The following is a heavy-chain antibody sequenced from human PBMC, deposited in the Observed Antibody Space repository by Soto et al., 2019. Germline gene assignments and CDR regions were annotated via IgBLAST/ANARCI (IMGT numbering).Heavy chain of an antibody. D-gene: IGHD5-18*01. J-gene: IGHJ5*02. CDR2: IYYRGST. V-gene: IGHV4-61*08. CDR3: ARIPVDTSMNYWFDP. CDR1: ASSVSSGDYY. Sequence: QVQLQESGPGLVKASETLSLTCTVSASSVSSGDYYWSWIRQPPGKGLEWIGNIYYRGSTNYNPSLKSRATISVDTSKNQFSLEVSSVNAADTAVYYCARIPVDTSMNYWFDPWGQGTLVTVSS.